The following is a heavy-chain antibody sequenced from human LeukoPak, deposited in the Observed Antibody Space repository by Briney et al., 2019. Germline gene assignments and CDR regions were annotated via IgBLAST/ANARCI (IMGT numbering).Heavy chain of an antibody. J-gene: IGHJ4*02. V-gene: IGHV4-34*01. CDR3: ARQSNGYFDY. CDR1: GGSFSGYY. CDR2: INHSGST. D-gene: IGHD2-15*01. Sequence: SETLSLTCAVYGGSFSGYYWSWIRQPPGKGLEWIGEINHSGSTNYNPSLKSRVTISVDTSKNQFSLKLSSVTAADTALYYCARQSNGYFDYWGQGTLVTVSS.